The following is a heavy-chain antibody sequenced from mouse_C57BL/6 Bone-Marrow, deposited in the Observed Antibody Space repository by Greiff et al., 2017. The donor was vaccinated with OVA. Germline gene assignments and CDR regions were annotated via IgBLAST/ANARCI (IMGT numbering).Heavy chain of an antibody. V-gene: IGHV5-15*04. CDR2: ISNLAYSI. CDR3: ARHGEGYFDV. Sequence: EVKLEESGGGLVQPGGSLKLSCAASGFTFSDYGMAWVRQAPRKGPEWVAFISNLAYSIYYADTVTGRFTISRENAKNTLYLEMSSLRSEDTAMYYCARHGEGYFDVWGTGTTVTVSS. J-gene: IGHJ1*03. CDR1: GFTFSDYG.